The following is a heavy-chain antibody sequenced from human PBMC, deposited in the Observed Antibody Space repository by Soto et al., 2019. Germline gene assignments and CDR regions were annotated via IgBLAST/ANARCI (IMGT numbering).Heavy chain of an antibody. V-gene: IGHV4-31*03. J-gene: IGHJ5*02. CDR3: ARAWTAAAGWANWFDL. D-gene: IGHD6-13*01. CDR2: IFHDGTT. Sequence: QLQLQESGPGLVEPSQTLSLTCTVSGGSISGVGYDWSWIRQNPGKGLEWIGYIFHDGTTYYNPSLKSRLTISVDTSKTQFSLKLNSVTAADTAVYYCARAWTAAAGWANWFDLWGQGTLVTVSS. CDR1: GGSISGVGYD.